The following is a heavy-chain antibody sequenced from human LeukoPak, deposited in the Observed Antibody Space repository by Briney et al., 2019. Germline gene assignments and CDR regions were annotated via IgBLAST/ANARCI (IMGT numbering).Heavy chain of an antibody. Sequence: GGSLRLSCAASGFTFSSYSMNWVRQAPGKGLEWVSYISSSGSTIYYADSVKGRFTISRDNAKNSLYLQMNSLRAEDTAVYYCASPTWVYKREMATTGDAFDIWGQGTMVTVSS. V-gene: IGHV3-48*04. CDR3: ASPTWVYKREMATTGDAFDI. J-gene: IGHJ3*02. CDR1: GFTFSSYS. CDR2: ISSSGSTI. D-gene: IGHD5-24*01.